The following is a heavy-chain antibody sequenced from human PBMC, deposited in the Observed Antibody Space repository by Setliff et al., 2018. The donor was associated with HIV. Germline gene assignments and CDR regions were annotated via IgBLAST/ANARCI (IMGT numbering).Heavy chain of an antibody. CDR2: IDHSGST. J-gene: IGHJ4*02. CDR1: GGSISSRSNY. Sequence: PSETLSLTCTVSGGSISSRSNYWTWIRQPPGKGLEWIGEIDHSGSTKYHASLKSRVTISIDTSKNQISLKLSSVTAADTAVYYCARFWKGGYSYGPTNYFDYWGQGTLVTVSS. D-gene: IGHD5-18*01. CDR3: ARFWKGGYSYGPTNYFDY. V-gene: IGHV4-39*01.